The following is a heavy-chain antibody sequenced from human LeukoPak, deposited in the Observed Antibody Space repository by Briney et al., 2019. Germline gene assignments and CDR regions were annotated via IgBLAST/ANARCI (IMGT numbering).Heavy chain of an antibody. CDR2: INPAGSAI. V-gene: IGHV3-7*01. CDR3: GRFGYVAGLDL. D-gene: IGHD6-19*01. J-gene: IGHJ4*02. CDR1: GFSFSAYW. Sequence: GGSLRLSCAASGFSFSAYWMTWVRQAPGTGLEWVANINPAGSAIYYGDPAKGRFTISRDNAKNSVYLQMSSLRAEDTAVYYCGRFGYVAGLDLWGQGTLVTVSS.